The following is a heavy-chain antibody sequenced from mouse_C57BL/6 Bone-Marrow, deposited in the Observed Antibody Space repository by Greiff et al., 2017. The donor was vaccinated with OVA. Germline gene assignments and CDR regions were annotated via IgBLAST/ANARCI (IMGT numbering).Heavy chain of an antibody. J-gene: IGHJ1*03. CDR2: IDPSDSYT. CDR1: GYTFTSYW. CDR3: ARSHYWYFDV. V-gene: IGHV1-59*01. Sequence: QVQLQQPGAELVRPGTSVKLSCKASGYTFTSYWMHWVKQRPGQGLEWIGVIDPSDSYTNYNQKFKGKATLTVDTSSSTAYMQLSSLTSEDSAVYYCARSHYWYFDVWGTGTTVTVSS.